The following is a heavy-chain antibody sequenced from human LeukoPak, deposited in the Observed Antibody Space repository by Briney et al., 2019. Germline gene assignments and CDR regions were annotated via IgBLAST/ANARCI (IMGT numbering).Heavy chain of an antibody. D-gene: IGHD5-24*01. CDR1: GGSCGDYY. Sequence: SETLSLTCAVYGGSCGDYYCSWLRHPPGKGLQWIGEIHPSGIFYYNSSLLSRVTISIDTSKSQFSLRLTSVTAADTAFYYCARGRDRSKAGDHWGQGSLVTVSS. CDR2: IHPSGIF. CDR3: ARGRDRSKAGDH. J-gene: IGHJ4*02. V-gene: IGHV4-34*01.